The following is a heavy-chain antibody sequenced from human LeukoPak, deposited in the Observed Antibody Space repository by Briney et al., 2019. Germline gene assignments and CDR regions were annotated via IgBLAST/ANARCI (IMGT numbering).Heavy chain of an antibody. CDR2: MYHSGDT. D-gene: IGHD2-2*01. V-gene: IGHV4-34*01. CDR1: GGSFIGYQ. Sequence: PSETLSLTCAVYGGSFIGYQWSWIRQRPGKGLEWIGSMYHSGDTYYNPSLKSRVTISVDTSKNQLSLKLSSVTAADTAVYYCARSKAHLSTSWYGTWFDPWGQGTLVTVSS. CDR3: ARSKAHLSTSWYGTWFDP. J-gene: IGHJ5*02.